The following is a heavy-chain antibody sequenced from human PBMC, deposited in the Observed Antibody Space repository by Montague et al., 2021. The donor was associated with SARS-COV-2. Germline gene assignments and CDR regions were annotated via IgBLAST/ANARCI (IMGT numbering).Heavy chain of an antibody. CDR1: GGSLSSGGYY. Sequence: TLSLTCTVSGGSLSSGGYYWSWIRQLPGKGLEWLGYFYYSGSTYSNPSLKSRVFLSVDLSKNQFFLNLTSVTAADAAVYYCARDLGRTGYYYGLDVWGQGTTVTVSS. J-gene: IGHJ6*02. D-gene: IGHD3/OR15-3a*01. CDR3: ARDLGRTGYYYGLDV. V-gene: IGHV4-31*03. CDR2: FYYSGST.